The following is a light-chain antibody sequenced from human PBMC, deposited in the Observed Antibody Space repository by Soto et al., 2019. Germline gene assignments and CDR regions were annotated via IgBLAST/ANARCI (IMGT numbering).Light chain of an antibody. CDR3: SSYTSSSTPIV. Sequence: QSALTQPASVSGSPGQSITISCTGTSGDIGSYNRVSWYQQHPGKAPKLIIYEVSNRPSGVSNRFSGSKSGNTASLTISGLQAEDEADYYCSSYTSSSTPIVFGTGTKITVL. CDR2: EVS. V-gene: IGLV2-14*01. J-gene: IGLJ1*01. CDR1: SGDIGSYNR.